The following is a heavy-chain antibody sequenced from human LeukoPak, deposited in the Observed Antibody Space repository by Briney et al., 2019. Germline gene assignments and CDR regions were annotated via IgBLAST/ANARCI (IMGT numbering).Heavy chain of an antibody. CDR3: ARDERIAAAGSLYYYYYGMDV. V-gene: IGHV3-23*01. Sequence: PGGSLRLSCAASGFTFSSYAMSWVRQAPGKGLEWVSAISGSGGSTYYADSVKGRFTISRDNSKNTLYLQMNSLRAEDTAVYYCARDERIAAAGSLYYYYYGMDVWGQGTTVTVSS. D-gene: IGHD6-13*01. CDR2: ISGSGGST. J-gene: IGHJ6*02. CDR1: GFTFSSYA.